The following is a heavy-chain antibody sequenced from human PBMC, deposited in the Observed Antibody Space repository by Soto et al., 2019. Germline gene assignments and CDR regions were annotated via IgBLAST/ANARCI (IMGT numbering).Heavy chain of an antibody. D-gene: IGHD4-17*01. CDR1: GYSFTSYW. CDR2: IDPSDSYT. V-gene: IGHV5-10-1*01. Sequence: GESLKISCKGSGYSFTSYWISWVRQMPGKGLEWMGRIDPSDSYTNYSPSFQGHVTISADKSISTAYLQWSSLKASDTAMYYCARDTVITPGGNYYYYGMDVWGQGTTVTVSS. J-gene: IGHJ6*02. CDR3: ARDTVITPGGNYYYYGMDV.